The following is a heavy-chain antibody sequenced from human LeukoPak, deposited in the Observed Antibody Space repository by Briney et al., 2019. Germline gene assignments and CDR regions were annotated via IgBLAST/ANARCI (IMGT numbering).Heavy chain of an antibody. J-gene: IGHJ4*02. CDR2: IVVGSGNT. CDR3: AAAYDILTGYHRYYFDY. D-gene: IGHD3-9*01. Sequence: GTSVKVSCKASGFTFTSSAVQWVRQARGQRLEWIGWIVVGSGNTNYAQKFQERVTITRDMSTSTAYMELSSLRSEDTAVYYCAAAYDILTGYHRYYFDYRGQGTLVTVSS. V-gene: IGHV1-58*01. CDR1: GFTFTSSA.